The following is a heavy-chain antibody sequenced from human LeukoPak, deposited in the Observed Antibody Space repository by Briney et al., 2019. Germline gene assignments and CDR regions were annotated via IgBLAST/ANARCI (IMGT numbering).Heavy chain of an antibody. V-gene: IGHV3-64*01. CDR3: ARALAYCGGDCYSGLDY. CDR1: GFTFSSYA. CDR2: ISSNGGST. D-gene: IGHD2-21*02. Sequence: GGSLRLSCAASGFTFSSYAMHWVRQAPGKGLEYVSAISSNGGSTYYANPVKGRFTISRDNSKNTLYLQMGSLRAEDMAVYYCARALAYCGGDCYSGLDYWGQGTLVTVSS. J-gene: IGHJ4*02.